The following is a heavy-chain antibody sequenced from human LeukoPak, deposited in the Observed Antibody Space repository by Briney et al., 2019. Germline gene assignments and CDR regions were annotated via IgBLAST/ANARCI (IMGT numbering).Heavy chain of an antibody. CDR3: ARAGSYCSGGSCYRLLFYYYYMDV. CDR1: GGSISSYY. J-gene: IGHJ6*03. Sequence: SETLSLTCTVSGGSISSYYWSWIRQPPGKGLEWIGYIYYSGSTNYNPSLKSRVTISVDTSKNQFSLKLSSVTAADTAVYYRARAGSYCSGGSCYRLLFYYYYMDVWGKGTTVTVSS. D-gene: IGHD2-15*01. CDR2: IYYSGST. V-gene: IGHV4-59*01.